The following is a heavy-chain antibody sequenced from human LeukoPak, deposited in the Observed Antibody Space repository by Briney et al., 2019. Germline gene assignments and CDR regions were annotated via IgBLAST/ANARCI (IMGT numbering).Heavy chain of an antibody. J-gene: IGHJ4*02. CDR1: GGSVSSYY. CDR3: TRAQYGYAFDY. Sequence: SETLSLTCSVSGGSVSSYYWTWIRQPPRKGLEWIGYIYYTGSTNYNPSLKSRVTISLDTSKNQFSLKLSSVTAADTAVYYCTRAQYGYAFDYWGQGALVTVSS. V-gene: IGHV4-59*02. D-gene: IGHD5-12*01. CDR2: IYYTGST.